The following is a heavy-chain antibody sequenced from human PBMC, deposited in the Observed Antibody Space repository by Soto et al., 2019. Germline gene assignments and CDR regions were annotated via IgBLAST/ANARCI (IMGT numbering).Heavy chain of an antibody. D-gene: IGHD2-15*01. V-gene: IGHV3-15*07. Sequence: EVQLVDSGGGLVKPGGSLRLSCEASGFSVSKAWMNWVRQAPGMGLEWVGRIKTRDEGETTNYAAPVKGRFTISRDDSKNTLYLQMNSLKTEDTAVYYCTTGSVEGFWGQGTTVTVSS. CDR2: IKTRDEGETT. CDR1: GFSVSKAW. J-gene: IGHJ6*02. CDR3: TTGSVEGF.